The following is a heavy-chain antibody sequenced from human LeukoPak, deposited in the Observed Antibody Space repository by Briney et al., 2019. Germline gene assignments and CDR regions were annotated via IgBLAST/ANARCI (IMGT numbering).Heavy chain of an antibody. CDR1: GFTFSDYY. J-gene: IGHJ4*02. CDR3: AIRGYSYGMTDY. Sequence: GGSLRLSCAASGFTFSDYYMSWIRQAPGKGLEWVSYISSSGSTIYYADSVKGRFTISRDNSKNTLYLQMNSLRAEDTAVYYCAIRGYSYGMTDYWGQGTLVTVSS. CDR2: ISSSGSTI. D-gene: IGHD5-18*01. V-gene: IGHV3-11*04.